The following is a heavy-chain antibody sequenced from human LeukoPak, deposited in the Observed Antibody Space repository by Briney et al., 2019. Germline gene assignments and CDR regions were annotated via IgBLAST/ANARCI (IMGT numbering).Heavy chain of an antibody. V-gene: IGHV4-38-2*02. Sequence: PSETLSLTCTVSGYSISSGYYWGWIRQPPGKGLEWIGSIYHSGITDYNPSLKSRVTISVDTSNNQFSLKMSPVTAADTAVYYCARDRIVQPIDYWGQGTLVTVSS. D-gene: IGHD2/OR15-2a*01. J-gene: IGHJ4*02. CDR2: IYHSGIT. CDR3: ARDRIVQPIDY. CDR1: GYSISSGYY.